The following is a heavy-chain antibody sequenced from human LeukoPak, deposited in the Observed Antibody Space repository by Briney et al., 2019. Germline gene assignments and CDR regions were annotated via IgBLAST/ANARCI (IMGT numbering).Heavy chain of an antibody. CDR1: GGSISSYY. CDR3: ARGLRGYSYGTFDY. V-gene: IGHV4-59*01. D-gene: IGHD5-18*01. CDR2: LYYSGST. J-gene: IGHJ4*02. Sequence: SETMSLTCTVSGGSISSYYWSWIRQPPGKGLEWIGYLYYSGSTNYNHSLKSRVTLSVDTSTNHSSLKLRSVTAADTAVYYCARGLRGYSYGTFDYWGQGTLVTVSS.